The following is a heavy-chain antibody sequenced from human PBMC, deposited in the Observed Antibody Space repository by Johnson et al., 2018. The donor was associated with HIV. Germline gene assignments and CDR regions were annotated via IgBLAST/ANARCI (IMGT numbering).Heavy chain of an antibody. V-gene: IGHV3-30*04. CDR3: ARDSGVPGNDAFDI. D-gene: IGHD3-10*01. CDR1: GFTFSSYA. CDR2: ISYDGSNK. Sequence: QMQLVESGGGLVQPGGSLRLSCVASGFTFSSYAMHWVRQAPGKGLEWVAVISYDGSNKYYAESVKGRCTISRDNPKNPLYLQMNSLRYEDTAVYYCARDSGVPGNDAFDIWGQGTMVTVSS. J-gene: IGHJ3*02.